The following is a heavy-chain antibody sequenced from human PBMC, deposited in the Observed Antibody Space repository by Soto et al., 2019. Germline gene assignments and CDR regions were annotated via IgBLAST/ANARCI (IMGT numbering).Heavy chain of an antibody. CDR1: GFTFSSYG. Sequence: QVQLVESGGGVVQPGRSLRLSCAASGFTFSSYGMHWVRQAPGKGLEWVAVIWYDGSNKYYADSVKGRFTISRDNSKNTLYLQMNSLRAEDRAVYYCPRDSSTFYYYYYMDVWGKGPTVTVSS. J-gene: IGHJ6*03. D-gene: IGHD2-2*01. CDR3: PRDSSTFYYYYYMDV. V-gene: IGHV3-33*01. CDR2: IWYDGSNK.